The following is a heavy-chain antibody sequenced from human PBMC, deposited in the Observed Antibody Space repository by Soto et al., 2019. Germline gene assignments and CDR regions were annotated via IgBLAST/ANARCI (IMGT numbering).Heavy chain of an antibody. D-gene: IGHD2-2*01. J-gene: IGHJ5*02. V-gene: IGHV1-69*02. CDR1: GGTFSSYT. Sequence: ASVKVSCKASGGTFSSYTISWVRQAPGQGLEWMGRIIPILGIANYAQKFQGRVTITADKSTSTAYMELSSLRSEDTAVYYCARGQSYSDIVVVPAAMGNWFDPWGQGTLVTVSS. CDR2: IIPILGIA. CDR3: ARGQSYSDIVVVPAAMGNWFDP.